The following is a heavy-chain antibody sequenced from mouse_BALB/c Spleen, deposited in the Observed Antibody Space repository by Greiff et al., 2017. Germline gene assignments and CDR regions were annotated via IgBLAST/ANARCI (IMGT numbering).Heavy chain of an antibody. J-gene: IGHJ4*01. CDR1: GYTFTSYV. V-gene: IGHV1-14*01. Sequence: QLVESGPELVKPGASVKMSCKASGYTFTSYVMHWVKQKPGQGLEWIGYINHYNDGTKYNEKFKGKATLTSDKSSSTAYMELSSLTSEDSAVYYCARSHCYDAMDYWGQGTSVTVSS. CDR2: INHYNDGT. CDR3: ARSHCYDAMDY. D-gene: IGHD4-1*01.